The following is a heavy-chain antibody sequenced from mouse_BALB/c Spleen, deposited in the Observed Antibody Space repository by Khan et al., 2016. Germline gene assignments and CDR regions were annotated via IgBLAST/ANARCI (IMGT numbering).Heavy chain of an antibody. Sequence: EVQLQASGPGLVKPSQSLSLTCSVTGYSITSGYYWNWIRQFPGNKLEWMGYISYDGSNNYNSSLKNRISITRDTSKNQFFLKLNSVTTEDTATYYCAREDYYGYYFDYWGQGTTLTVSS. D-gene: IGHD1-2*01. J-gene: IGHJ2*01. CDR2: ISYDGSN. V-gene: IGHV3-6*02. CDR3: AREDYYGYYFDY. CDR1: GYSITSGYY.